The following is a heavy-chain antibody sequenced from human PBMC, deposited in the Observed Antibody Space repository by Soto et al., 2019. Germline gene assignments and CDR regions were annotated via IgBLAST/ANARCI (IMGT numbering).Heavy chain of an antibody. CDR1: GGSSSSYY. CDR2: IYYSGST. Sequence: SXTQALTGRVAGGSSSSYYGSWLRQPPGKGLEWIGYIYYSGSTNYNPSLKSRVTISVDTSKNQFSLKLSSVTAADSAVYYCARLGTGYSINWFDPWGQGTLVTVS. D-gene: IGHD3-9*01. CDR3: ARLGTGYSINWFDP. V-gene: IGHV4-59*01. J-gene: IGHJ5*02.